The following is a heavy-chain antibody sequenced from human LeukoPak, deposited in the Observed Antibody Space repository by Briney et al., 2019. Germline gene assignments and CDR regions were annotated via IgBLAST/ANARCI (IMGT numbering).Heavy chain of an antibody. CDR2: ISGSGGST. V-gene: IGHV3-23*01. CDR1: GFTFSSYA. J-gene: IGHJ4*02. D-gene: IGHD1-26*01. Sequence: GGSLRLSCAASGFTFSSYAMSWVRQAPGKGLEWVSAISGSGGSTYYADSVKDRFTISRDNSKNTLYLHMNSLRAEDTAVYYCAKLSALSGSLGRPPTPFDYWGQGTLVTVSS. CDR3: AKLSALSGSLGRPPTPFDY.